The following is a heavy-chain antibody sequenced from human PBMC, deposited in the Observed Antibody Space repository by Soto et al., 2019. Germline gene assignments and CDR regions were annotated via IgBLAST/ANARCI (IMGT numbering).Heavy chain of an antibody. D-gene: IGHD5-12*01. CDR2: INAGNGNT. CDR3: ARAVAGPADFDY. J-gene: IGHJ4*02. V-gene: IGHV1-3*05. Sequence: QVQLVQSGAEEKKPGASVKVSCKASGYTFTGYAMHWVLQAPGQRLEWMGWINAGNGNTKYSQKFQGIVNITRDTSASTAYMELSSLRSEDTAVYYCARAVAGPADFDYWGQGNLVTVSS. CDR1: GYTFTGYA.